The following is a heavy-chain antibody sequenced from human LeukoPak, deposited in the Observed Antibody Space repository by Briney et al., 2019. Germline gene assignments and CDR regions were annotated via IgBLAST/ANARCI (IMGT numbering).Heavy chain of an antibody. CDR1: GGSFSGYY. D-gene: IGHD2-2*02. Sequence: SETPSLTCAVYGGSFSGYYWSWIRPPPGKGLERIGEINHSGGTNYNPSLKSRVTISVDTSKNQFSLKLSSVTAADTAVYYCARDSVVVPAAITPNWFDPWGPGTLVTVSS. CDR2: INHSGGT. V-gene: IGHV4-34*01. J-gene: IGHJ5*02. CDR3: ARDSVVVPAAITPNWFDP.